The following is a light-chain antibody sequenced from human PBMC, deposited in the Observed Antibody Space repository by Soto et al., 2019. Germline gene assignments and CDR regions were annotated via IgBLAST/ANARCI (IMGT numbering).Light chain of an antibody. V-gene: IGKV1-39*01. CDR2: ATS. CDR1: HNIGNY. CDR3: QQSYTTPT. J-gene: IGKJ1*01. Sequence: DIQMTQSPSSLSASIGDRVTITCRASHNIGNYLNWYQQKPGKAPKVLIYATSKLHNGVPSRFSGGRSGTDFTLTISSLQPEDFATFYCQQSYTTPTFGQGTKVEVK.